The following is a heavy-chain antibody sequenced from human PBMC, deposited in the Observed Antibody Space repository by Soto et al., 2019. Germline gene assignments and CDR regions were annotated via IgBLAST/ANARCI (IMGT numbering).Heavy chain of an antibody. CDR2: IYYSGST. Sequence: QVQLQESGPGLVKPSQTLSLTCTVSGGSISSGGYYWSWIRQHPGKGLEWIGYIYYSGSTYYNPSLNSRVTVSVDTSKNQFSLKLSSVTAADTAVYYCASLWFGELLPIPNDAFDIWGQGTMVTVSS. D-gene: IGHD3-10*01. CDR3: ASLWFGELLPIPNDAFDI. V-gene: IGHV4-31*03. J-gene: IGHJ3*02. CDR1: GGSISSGGYY.